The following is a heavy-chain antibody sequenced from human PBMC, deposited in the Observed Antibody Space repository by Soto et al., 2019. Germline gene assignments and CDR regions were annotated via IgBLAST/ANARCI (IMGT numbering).Heavy chain of an antibody. J-gene: IGHJ4*02. CDR1: GFTFSSYG. V-gene: IGHV3-30*18. Sequence: GGSLRLSCAASGFTFSSYGMHWVRQAPGKGLEWVAVISYDGSNKYYADSVKGRFTISRDNSKNTLYLQMNSLRAEDTAVYYCAKAGFGIQLGLLPDYWGQGTLVTVSS. CDR3: AKAGFGIQLGLLPDY. CDR2: ISYDGSNK. D-gene: IGHD5-18*01.